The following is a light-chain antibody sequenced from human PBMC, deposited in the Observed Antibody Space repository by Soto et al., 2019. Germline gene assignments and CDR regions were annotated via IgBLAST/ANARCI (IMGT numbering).Light chain of an antibody. J-gene: IGKJ1*01. V-gene: IGKV4-1*01. Sequence: DIVMTQSPDSLPVSLGERATINCKSSQSILYSSNNKSYLARYQQKPGQPPKLLIYWASTRESGVPDRFSGSGSGTDFTLTISSLQAEDVAIYYCQQYYSAPRTFGQGTKVEIK. CDR3: QQYYSAPRT. CDR2: WAS. CDR1: QSILYSSNNKSY.